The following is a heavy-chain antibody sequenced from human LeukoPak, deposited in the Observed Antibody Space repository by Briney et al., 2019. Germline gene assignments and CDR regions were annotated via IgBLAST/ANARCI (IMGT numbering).Heavy chain of an antibody. CDR1: GGTFSSYT. V-gene: IGHV1-69*02. D-gene: IGHD2-2*02. J-gene: IGHJ4*02. Sequence: SVKVSCKASGGTFSSYTISWVRQAPGQGLEWMGRIIPILGIANYAQKFQGRVTITADKSTSTAYMELSSLRSEDTAVYYCARHARYCSGTNCHTFDYWGQGTLVTVSS. CDR2: IIPILGIA. CDR3: ARHARYCSGTNCHTFDY.